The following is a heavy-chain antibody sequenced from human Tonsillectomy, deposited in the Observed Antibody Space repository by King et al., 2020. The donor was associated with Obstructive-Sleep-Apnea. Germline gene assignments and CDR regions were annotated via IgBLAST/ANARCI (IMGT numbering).Heavy chain of an antibody. D-gene: IGHD1-14*01. CDR3: AKDPDNLPS. Sequence: VQLVESGGGVVQPGRSLRLSCAASGFTFSSYGMHWVRQAPGKGLEWVAVISYDGSNKYYADSVKGRFTISRDNSKNTLYLQMNSLRAEDTAVYYCAKDPDNLPSWGQGTLVTVSS. V-gene: IGHV3-30*18. CDR1: GFTFSSYG. CDR2: ISYDGSNK. J-gene: IGHJ5*02.